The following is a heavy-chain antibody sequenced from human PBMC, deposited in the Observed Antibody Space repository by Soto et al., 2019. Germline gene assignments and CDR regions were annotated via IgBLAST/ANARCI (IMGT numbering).Heavy chain of an antibody. CDR1: GYPVTAYY. CDR2: INPATGAA. V-gene: IGHV1-2*02. CDR3: ARGGGVGVAGSAAFEM. J-gene: IGHJ3*02. Sequence: QLHLVQSGAVVKKPGASVTVSCSASGYPVTAYYMHWVRQAPGRGLEWMGGINPATGAAKYTQTFHGRVTMTRDTSPSTVFMELSGLTSEDTAGFYWARGGGVGVAGSAAFEMWGQGTLVTVSS. D-gene: IGHD3-3*01.